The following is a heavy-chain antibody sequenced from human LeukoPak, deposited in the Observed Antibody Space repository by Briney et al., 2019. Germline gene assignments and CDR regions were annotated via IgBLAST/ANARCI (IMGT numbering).Heavy chain of an antibody. CDR3: AKDQGDYTWVFDY. Sequence: PGGSLRLSCAASGFTFSSYAMHWVRQAPGKGLEWVAVISYDGSNKYYADSVKGRFTISRDNSKNTLYLQMNSLRAEDTAVYYCAKDQGDYTWVFDYWGQGTLVTVSS. CDR2: ISYDGSNK. D-gene: IGHD3-3*01. CDR1: GFTFSSYA. V-gene: IGHV3-30-3*01. J-gene: IGHJ4*02.